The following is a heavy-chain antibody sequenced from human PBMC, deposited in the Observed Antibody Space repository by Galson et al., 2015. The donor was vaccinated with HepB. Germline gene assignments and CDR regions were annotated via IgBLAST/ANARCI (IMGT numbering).Heavy chain of an antibody. CDR3: AKDDPLLSFYAY. CDR1: GFTFSNYA. CDR2: ISAGGSYT. J-gene: IGHJ4*02. D-gene: IGHD2/OR15-2a*01. Sequence: SLRLSCAASGFTFSNYAMSWVRQAPGKGLEWVSGISAGGSYTYYADSLKGRFTISRDDSKSTLHLQMNSLRAEDTALYYCAKDDPLLSFYAYWGQGALVTVSS. V-gene: IGHV3-23*01.